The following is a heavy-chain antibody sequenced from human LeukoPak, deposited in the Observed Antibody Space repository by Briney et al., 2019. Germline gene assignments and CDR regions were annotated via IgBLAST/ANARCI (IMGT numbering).Heavy chain of an antibody. V-gene: IGHV1-46*01. CDR1: GYTFTSYY. J-gene: IGHJ3*02. Sequence: ASVKVSCKASGYTFTSYYMHWVRQAPGQGLEWMGIINPSGGSTSYAQKFQGRVTMTRDMSTSTAYMELRSLRSDDTAVYYCARASMVRGVTDAFDIWGQGTMVTVSS. CDR2: INPSGGST. CDR3: ARASMVRGVTDAFDI. D-gene: IGHD3-10*01.